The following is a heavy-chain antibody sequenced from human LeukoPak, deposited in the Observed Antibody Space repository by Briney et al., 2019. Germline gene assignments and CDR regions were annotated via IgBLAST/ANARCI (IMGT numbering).Heavy chain of an antibody. D-gene: IGHD3-22*01. CDR1: GYTFTSCY. Sequence: GASVKVSCKASGYTFTSCYMHWVRQAPGQGLEWMGIINPSGGSTSYAQKFQGRVTMTRDTSTSTVYMELSSLRSEDTAVYYCARDRPDSSGYYYYPHYWGQGTLVTVSS. J-gene: IGHJ4*02. CDR2: INPSGGST. V-gene: IGHV1-46*01. CDR3: ARDRPDSSGYYYYPHY.